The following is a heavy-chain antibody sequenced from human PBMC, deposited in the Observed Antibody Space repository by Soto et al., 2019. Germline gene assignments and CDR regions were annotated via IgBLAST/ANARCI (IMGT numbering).Heavy chain of an antibody. CDR2: IIPIFGTA. CDR3: ARDQYGGSGSYYMPYDYYYYGMDV. V-gene: IGHV1-69*13. J-gene: IGHJ6*02. Sequence: ASVKVSCKASGGTFSSYAISWVRQAPGQGLEWMGGIIPIFGTANYAQKFQGRVTITADESTSTAYMELSSLRSEDTAVYYCARDQYGGSGSYYMPYDYYYYGMDVWGQGTTVTVSS. CDR1: GGTFSSYA. D-gene: IGHD3-10*01.